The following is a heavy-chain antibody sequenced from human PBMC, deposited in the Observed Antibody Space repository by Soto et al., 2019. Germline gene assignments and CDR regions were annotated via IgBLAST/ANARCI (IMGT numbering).Heavy chain of an antibody. Sequence: GGSLRLSCAASGFTFSNAWMNWVRQAPGKGLEWVGRIKSKTDGGTTDYAAPVKGRFTISRDDSKNTLYLQMNSLKTEDTAVYYCTTDGDVYDFWSGYPYYYYYGMDVWGQGTTVTVSS. CDR1: GFTFSNAW. CDR2: IKSKTDGGTT. V-gene: IGHV3-15*07. D-gene: IGHD3-3*01. CDR3: TTDGDVYDFWSGYPYYYYYGMDV. J-gene: IGHJ6*02.